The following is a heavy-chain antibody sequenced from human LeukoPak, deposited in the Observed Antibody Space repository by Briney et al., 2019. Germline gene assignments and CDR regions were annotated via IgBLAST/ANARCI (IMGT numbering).Heavy chain of an antibody. CDR1: GFTFSSYS. Sequence: GGSLRLSCAASGFTFSSYSMNWVRQAPGKGLEWVAFIRYDGSNKYYADSVKGRFTISRDNAKNSLYLQMNSLRAEDTAVYYCARALCSSNSCYWGFDYWGQGTLVTVSS. CDR2: IRYDGSNK. D-gene: IGHD2-2*01. CDR3: ARALCSSNSCYWGFDY. V-gene: IGHV3-30*02. J-gene: IGHJ4*02.